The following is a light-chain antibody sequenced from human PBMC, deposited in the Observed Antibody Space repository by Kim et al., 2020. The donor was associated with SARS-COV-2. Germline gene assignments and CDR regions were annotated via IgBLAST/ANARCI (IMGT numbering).Light chain of an antibody. J-gene: IGLJ1*01. CDR3: QSYDSSLSGPYV. V-gene: IGLV1-40*01. Sequence: QSVLTQPPSVSGAPGHRVTISCTGSSSNIRAGYDVHWYQQLPGTAPKLLIYGNSNRPSGVPDRFSGSKSGTSASLAITGLQAEDEADYYCQSYDSSLSGPYVFGTGTKVTVL. CDR1: SSNIRAGYD. CDR2: GNS.